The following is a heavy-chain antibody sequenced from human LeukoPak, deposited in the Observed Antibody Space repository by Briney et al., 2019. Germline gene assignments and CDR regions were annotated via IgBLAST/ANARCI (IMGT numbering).Heavy chain of an antibody. J-gene: IGHJ5*02. D-gene: IGHD1-26*01. Sequence: SVKVSCKASGGTFSSYAISWVRQAPGQGLEWMGGIIPIFGTANYAQKFQGRVTITTDESTSTAYMELSSLRSEDTAVYYCARDLINTREGGHWFDPRGQGTLVTVSS. V-gene: IGHV1-69*05. CDR1: GGTFSSYA. CDR2: IIPIFGTA. CDR3: ARDLINTREGGHWFDP.